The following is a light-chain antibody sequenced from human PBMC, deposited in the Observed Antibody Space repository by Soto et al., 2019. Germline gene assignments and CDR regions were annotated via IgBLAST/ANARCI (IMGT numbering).Light chain of an antibody. CDR3: QQYNSYPIT. CDR1: QSISSW. V-gene: IGKV1-5*03. Sequence: DIQMTQSPSTLSASVGDRVTITCRASQSISSWLAWYQQKPGKAPKLLIYKASSLESGVPSRFSGSGSGTEFTLTISSLQPDDFATYYCQQYNSYPITFGQGPRLEIK. J-gene: IGKJ5*01. CDR2: KAS.